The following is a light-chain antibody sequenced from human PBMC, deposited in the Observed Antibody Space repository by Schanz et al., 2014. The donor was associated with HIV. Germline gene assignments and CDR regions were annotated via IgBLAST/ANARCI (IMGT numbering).Light chain of an antibody. CDR1: SSDVGGYNY. CDR3: CSYAGTYTVI. V-gene: IGLV2-11*01. J-gene: IGLJ2*01. Sequence: QSLLTQPRSVSGSPGQSVTISCIGPSSDVGGYNYVSWYQQHPGKAPKLMIYDVSKRPSGVPDRFSGSKSGNTASLTISGLQAEDEADYYCCSYAGTYTVIFGGGTKLTVL. CDR2: DVS.